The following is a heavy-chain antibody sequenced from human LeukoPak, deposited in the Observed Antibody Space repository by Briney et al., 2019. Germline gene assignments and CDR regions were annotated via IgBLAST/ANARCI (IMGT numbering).Heavy chain of an antibody. D-gene: IGHD1-26*01. J-gene: IGHJ4*02. CDR3: ARDGSSGSYSVHYFDY. Sequence: GGSLRLSCAASGFTFSTYAMNWVRQAPGKGLEWVAVISYDGSNKYYADSVKGRFTISRDNSKNTLYLQMNSLRAEDTAVYYCARDGSSGSYSVHYFDYWGQGTLVTVSS. CDR1: GFTFSTYA. CDR2: ISYDGSNK. V-gene: IGHV3-30*03.